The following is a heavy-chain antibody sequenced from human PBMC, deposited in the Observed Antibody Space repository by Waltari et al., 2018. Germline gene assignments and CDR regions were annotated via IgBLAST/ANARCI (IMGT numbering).Heavy chain of an antibody. Sequence: QLQLQESGPGLVKPSETLYLTCTVSGGSISSSSYYWGWLRQPPGKGLVWIGSIYYSGSTYYNPSLKSRVTISVDTSKNQFSLKLSSVTAADTAVYYCARLTRSISSWFNYYYYYGMDVWGQGTTVTVSS. D-gene: IGHD6-13*01. J-gene: IGHJ6*02. CDR3: ARLTRSISSWFNYYYYYGMDV. V-gene: IGHV4-39*01. CDR1: GGSISSSSYY. CDR2: IYYSGST.